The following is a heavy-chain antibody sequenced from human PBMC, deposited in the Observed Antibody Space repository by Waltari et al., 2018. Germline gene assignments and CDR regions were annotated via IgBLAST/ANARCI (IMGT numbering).Heavy chain of an antibody. Sequence: QVQLVQSGAEVKKPGASVKVSCKASGYTFTGYYMHLVRQAPGQGLEWMGWINPNSGGTNYAQKFQGRVTMTRDTSISTAYMELSRLRSDDTAVYYCARVYCSGGSCYGYYFDYWGQGTLVTVSS. CDR3: ARVYCSGGSCYGYYFDY. CDR1: GYTFTGYY. J-gene: IGHJ4*02. D-gene: IGHD2-15*01. CDR2: INPNSGGT. V-gene: IGHV1-2*02.